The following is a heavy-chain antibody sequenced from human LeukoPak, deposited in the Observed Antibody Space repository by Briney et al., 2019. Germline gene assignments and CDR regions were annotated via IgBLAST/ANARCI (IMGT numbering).Heavy chain of an antibody. CDR1: GYSISSGYY. CDR2: IYHRGST. D-gene: IGHD1-14*01. V-gene: IGHV4-38-2*02. Sequence: PSETLSLTCTVSGYSISSGYYWGWIRQPPGKGLEWIGSIYHRGSTYYNPSLKSRVTISVDTSKNQFSLKLSSVTAADTAVYYCARGDRGTLGYWGQGTLVTVSS. CDR3: ARGDRGTLGY. J-gene: IGHJ4*02.